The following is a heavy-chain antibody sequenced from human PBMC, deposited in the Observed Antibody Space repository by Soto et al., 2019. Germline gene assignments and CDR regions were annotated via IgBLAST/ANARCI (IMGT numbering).Heavy chain of an antibody. CDR3: ARDQGWMYYDFWSGYYGMDV. CDR1: GYTFIGYY. D-gene: IGHD3-3*01. V-gene: IGHV1-2*02. CDR2: INPNSGGT. Sequence: VASVKVSCKASGYTFIGYYMHWVRQAPGQGLEWMGWINPNSGGTNYAQKFQGRVTMTRDTSISTAYMELSRLRSDDTAVYYCARDQGWMYYDFWSGYYGMDVWGQGTTVTVSS. J-gene: IGHJ6*02.